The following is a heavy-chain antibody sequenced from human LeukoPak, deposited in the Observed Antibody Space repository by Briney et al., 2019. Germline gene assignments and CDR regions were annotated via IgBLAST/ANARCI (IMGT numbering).Heavy chain of an antibody. CDR1: GFTFSSYS. CDR2: ISSSSYI. J-gene: IGHJ4*02. V-gene: IGHV3-21*01. D-gene: IGHD6-13*01. Sequence: PGGSLRLSCAASGFTFSSYSMNWVRQAPGKGLEWVSSISSSSYIYYADSVKGRFTISRDNAKNSLYLQMNSLRAEDTAVYYCARDKAAAAGTFDYWGQGTLVTVSS. CDR3: ARDKAAAAGTFDY.